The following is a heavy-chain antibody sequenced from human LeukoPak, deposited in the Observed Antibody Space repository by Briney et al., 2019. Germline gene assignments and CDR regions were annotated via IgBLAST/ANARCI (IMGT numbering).Heavy chain of an antibody. D-gene: IGHD3-10*01. CDR1: GHTLTELS. Sequence: ASVKVSCKVSGHTLTELSMHWVRQAPGKGLEWMGGFDPEDGETIYAQKFQGRVTMTEDTSTDTAYMELSSLRSEDTAVYYCATLSRITMVRGAIPLHNWFDPWGQGTLVTVSS. CDR3: ATLSRITMVRGAIPLHNWFDP. CDR2: FDPEDGET. V-gene: IGHV1-24*01. J-gene: IGHJ5*02.